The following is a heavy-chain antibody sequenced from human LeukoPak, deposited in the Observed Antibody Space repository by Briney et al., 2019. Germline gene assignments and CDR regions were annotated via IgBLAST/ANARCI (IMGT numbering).Heavy chain of an antibody. J-gene: IGHJ4*02. CDR1: GFTFSSYA. D-gene: IGHD5-18*01. V-gene: IGHV3-33*08. CDR3: ARDRGSIQLWRFDY. CDR2: IWYDGSNK. Sequence: QPGRSLRLSCAASGFTFSSYAMHWVRQAPGKGLEWVAVIWYDGSNKYCADSVKGRFTISRDNSKNTLYLQMNSLRAEDTAVYYCARDRGSIQLWRFDYWGQGTLVTVSS.